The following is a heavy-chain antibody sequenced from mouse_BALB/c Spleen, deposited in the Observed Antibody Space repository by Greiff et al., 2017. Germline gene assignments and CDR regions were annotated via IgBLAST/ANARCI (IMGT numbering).Heavy chain of an antibody. V-gene: IGHV3-2*02. CDR2: ISYSGST. CDR1: GYSITSDYA. D-gene: IGHD2-14*01. Sequence: EVQLQESGPGLVKPSQSLSLTCTVTGYSITSDYAWNWIRQFPGNKLEWMGYISYSGSTSYNPSLKSRISITRDTSKNQFFLQLNSVTTEDTATYYCARRGAYYRYGYAMDYWGQGTSVTVSS. CDR3: ARRGAYYRYGYAMDY. J-gene: IGHJ4*01.